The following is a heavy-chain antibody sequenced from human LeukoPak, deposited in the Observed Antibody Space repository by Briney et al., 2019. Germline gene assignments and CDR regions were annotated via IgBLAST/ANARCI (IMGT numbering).Heavy chain of an antibody. D-gene: IGHD3-22*01. CDR3: ARGHYYDSSGQSFDP. V-gene: IGHV1-18*01. Sequence: ASVKVSCKASGYTFTSYGISWVRQAPGQGLEWMGWISAYNGNTNYAQKLQGRVTMTTDTSTSTAYMELRSLRSDDTAVYYCARGHYYDSSGQSFDPWGQGTLVTVPS. CDR1: GYTFTSYG. J-gene: IGHJ5*02. CDR2: ISAYNGNT.